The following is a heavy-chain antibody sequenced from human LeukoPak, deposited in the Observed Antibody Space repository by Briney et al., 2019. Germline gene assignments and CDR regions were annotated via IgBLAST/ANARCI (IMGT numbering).Heavy chain of an antibody. V-gene: IGHV1-2*02. CDR2: INPNSGGT. J-gene: IGHJ4*02. CDR3: ARDLTYYYDSSGYTADY. CDR1: GYTFTGYY. Sequence: ASVKVSCKASGYTFTGYYMHWVRQAPGQGLEWMGWINPNSGGTNYAQKFQGRVNMTRDTSISTAYVELSRLRSDDTAVYYCARDLTYYYDSSGYTADYWGQGTLVTVSS. D-gene: IGHD3-22*01.